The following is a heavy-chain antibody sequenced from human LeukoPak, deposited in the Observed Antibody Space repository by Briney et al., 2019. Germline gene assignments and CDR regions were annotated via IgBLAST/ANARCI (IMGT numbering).Heavy chain of an antibody. J-gene: IGHJ4*02. CDR3: ARGQNYDILTGYFDY. Sequence: GGSLRLSCATSGFTFSTSVINWVRFLPGKGLEWVSIINNNDGKTYYADTYYADSVKGRFTISRDISKRTVYLQMNSLRAEDTAVYYCARGQNYDILTGYFDYWGQGTLVTVSS. CDR1: GFTFSTSV. D-gene: IGHD3-9*01. CDR2: INNNDGKTYYADT. V-gene: IGHV3-23*01.